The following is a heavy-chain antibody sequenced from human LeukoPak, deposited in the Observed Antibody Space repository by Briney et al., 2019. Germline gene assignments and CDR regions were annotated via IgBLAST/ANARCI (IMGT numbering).Heavy chain of an antibody. CDR2: INPSGGST. J-gene: IGHJ3*02. Sequence: ASVKVSCKASGYTFTSYYMHWVRQAPGQGLEWMGIINPSGGSTSYAQKFQGRVTMTRDMSTSTVYMELSSLRSEDTAVYYCARETGYYYYDSSGYPTDAFDIWGQGTMVTVSS. CDR1: GYTFTSYY. D-gene: IGHD3-22*01. CDR3: ARETGYYYYDSSGYPTDAFDI. V-gene: IGHV1-46*01.